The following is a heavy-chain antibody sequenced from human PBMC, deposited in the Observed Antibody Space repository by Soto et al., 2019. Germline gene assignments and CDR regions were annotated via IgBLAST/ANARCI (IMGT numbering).Heavy chain of an antibody. V-gene: IGHV3-30-3*01. CDR2: ISYDGSNE. Sequence: GGSLRLSCAASGFPFSSFAMHWVRQAPGKGPEWVTLISYDGSNEYYADSVKGRFTISRDSSKNTLYLQMNSLTTEDTAVYYCARDRHSSFDYWGQGTLVTVSS. CDR3: ARDRHSSFDY. D-gene: IGHD5-18*01. J-gene: IGHJ4*02. CDR1: GFPFSSFA.